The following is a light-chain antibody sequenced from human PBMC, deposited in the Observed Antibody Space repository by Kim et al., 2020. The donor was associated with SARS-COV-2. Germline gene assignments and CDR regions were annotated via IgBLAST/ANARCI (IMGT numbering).Light chain of an antibody. Sequence: PGERAPLSCRASQSVSSSYLAWYQQKPGQAPRLLIYGASSRATGIPDRFSGSGSGTDFTLTISRVEPEDFAVYYCQQYDKSPTWTFGQGTKVDIK. CDR2: GAS. CDR1: QSVSSSY. CDR3: QQYDKSPTWT. J-gene: IGKJ1*01. V-gene: IGKV3-20*01.